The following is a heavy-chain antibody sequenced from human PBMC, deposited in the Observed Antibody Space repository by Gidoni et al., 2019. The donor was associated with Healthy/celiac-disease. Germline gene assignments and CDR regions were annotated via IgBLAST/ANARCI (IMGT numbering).Heavy chain of an antibody. V-gene: IGHV3-23*01. CDR2: IRGSGGST. Sequence: EVQLLESGGGLVQPGGSLRLSCAASGFTFSSYAISWVRQAPGKGLEWVSAIRGSGGSTYYADSVKGRFTISRDNSKNTLYLQMNSLRAEDTAVYYCAKDYSTYYYDSSGYKGDGYWGQGTLVTVSS. CDR1: GFTFSSYA. J-gene: IGHJ4*02. D-gene: IGHD3-22*01. CDR3: AKDYSTYYYDSSGYKGDGY.